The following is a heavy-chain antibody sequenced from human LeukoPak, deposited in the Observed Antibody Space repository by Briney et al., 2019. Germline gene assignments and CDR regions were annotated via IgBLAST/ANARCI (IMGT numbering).Heavy chain of an antibody. D-gene: IGHD6-6*01. CDR2: ISSSGSTI. V-gene: IGHV3-11*04. Sequence: GGSLRLSCAASGFTFSDYYMSWIRQAPGKGLEWVSYISSSGSTIYYADSVKGRFTISRDNAENSLYLQMNSLRAEDTAVYYCAKDRSSSTPDYWGQGTLDTVSS. J-gene: IGHJ4*02. CDR3: AKDRSSSTPDY. CDR1: GFTFSDYY.